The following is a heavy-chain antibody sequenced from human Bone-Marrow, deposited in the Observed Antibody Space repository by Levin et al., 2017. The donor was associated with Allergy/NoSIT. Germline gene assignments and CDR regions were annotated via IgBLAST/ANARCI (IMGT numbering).Heavy chain of an antibody. V-gene: IGHV3-13*01. D-gene: IGHD5-18*01. J-gene: IGHJ3*02. CDR1: GFTFRTHD. CDR3: ARYNYEYNALHS. CDR2: IGTAGDT. Sequence: GESLKISCAASGFTFRTHDMHWVRQGTGKGLEWVSTIGTAGDTYYPDSVRGRFTFSRENAKNSLYLQMNGLSAGDAAVYYCARYNYEYNALHSWGQGTMVTVSS.